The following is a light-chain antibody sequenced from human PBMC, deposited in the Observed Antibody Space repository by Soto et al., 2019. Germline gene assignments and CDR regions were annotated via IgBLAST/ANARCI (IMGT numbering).Light chain of an antibody. J-gene: IGKJ1*01. Sequence: EIVMTQSPAALSVSPGERATLSCRASQSVSGNLAWFQQKPGQSPRLLIYGASTRATGIPARFSGSGSGTELTLSINSLQSEDFAIYYCQQYNNWPQTFGQGTKVEVK. V-gene: IGKV3-15*01. CDR2: GAS. CDR1: QSVSGN. CDR3: QQYNNWPQT.